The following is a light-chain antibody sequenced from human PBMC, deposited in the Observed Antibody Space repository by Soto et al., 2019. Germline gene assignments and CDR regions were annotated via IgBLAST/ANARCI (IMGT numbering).Light chain of an antibody. CDR1: QSVRSN. V-gene: IGKV3-15*01. Sequence: EIVLTQSPATLSVSPGERATLSCRASQSVRSNFAWYQQKPGQAPRLLIYGASTRATGVPSRLSGSGSGTEFTFTISSLQSEDFALYYCLQYNDWVPTFGQGTKVDIK. CDR3: LQYNDWVPT. J-gene: IGKJ1*01. CDR2: GAS.